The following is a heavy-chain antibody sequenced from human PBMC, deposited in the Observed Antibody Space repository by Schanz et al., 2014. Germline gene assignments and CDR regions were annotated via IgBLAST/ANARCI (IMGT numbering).Heavy chain of an antibody. D-gene: IGHD2-15*01. Sequence: VQLVESGGCVVQPGKSLRLSCAASGFTFSSYNINWVRQAPGKGLEYISSISPSSSYIYYADSVKGRFSVSRDNSKNTLYLQMNSLRAEDTAVYYCARDPGGTKTHGLWGQGTLVTVSS. J-gene: IGHJ4*02. CDR3: ARDPGGTKTHGL. V-gene: IGHV3-21*01. CDR2: ISPSSSYI. CDR1: GFTFSSYN.